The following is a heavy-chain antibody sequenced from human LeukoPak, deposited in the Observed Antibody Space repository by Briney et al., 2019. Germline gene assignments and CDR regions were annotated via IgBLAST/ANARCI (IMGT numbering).Heavy chain of an antibody. J-gene: IGHJ4*02. Sequence: GGSLRLSCAASGFTVSSNYMSWVRQAPGKGLEWVSVIYSGGSTYYADFVKGRFTISRDTSKNTLSLQMNSLRAEDTAVYYCASLSLGHYWGQGTLVTVSS. D-gene: IGHD6-6*01. CDR1: GFTVSSNY. V-gene: IGHV3-53*01. CDR2: IYSGGST. CDR3: ASLSLGHY.